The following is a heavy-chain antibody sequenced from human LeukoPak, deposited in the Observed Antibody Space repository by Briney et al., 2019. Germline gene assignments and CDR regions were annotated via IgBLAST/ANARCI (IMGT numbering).Heavy chain of an antibody. Sequence: SGPTLVNPTQTLTLTCTFSGFSLRNRAGVGWIRQPPGKALAWLALIFWDNDKRYSPSLKSRLTITKDTSKNQVVLTMTNMDPVDTATYYCAHSPWTPVSDRYYFGSWGQGTLFPVSS. CDR1: GFSLRNRAG. CDR3: AHSPWTPVSDRYYFGS. D-gene: IGHD1-1*01. V-gene: IGHV2-5*02. J-gene: IGHJ4*02. CDR2: IFWDNDK.